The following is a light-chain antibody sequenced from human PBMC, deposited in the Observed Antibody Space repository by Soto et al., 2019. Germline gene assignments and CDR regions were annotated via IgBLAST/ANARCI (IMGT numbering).Light chain of an antibody. CDR3: QSYDSSLSGDV. V-gene: IGLV1-40*01. Sequence: QSVLTQPPSVSGAPGQRVTISCTGSSSNIGAGYDVHWYQQLPGTAPKLLIHGNSNRPSEVPDRFSGSKSGTSASLAITGLQAEDEADYYCQSYDSSLSGDVFGTGTKLTVL. CDR2: GNS. J-gene: IGLJ1*01. CDR1: SSNIGAGYD.